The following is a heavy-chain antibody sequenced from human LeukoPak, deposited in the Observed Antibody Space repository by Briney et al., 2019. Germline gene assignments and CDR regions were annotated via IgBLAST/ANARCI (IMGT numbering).Heavy chain of an antibody. Sequence: SETLSLTCSVSDGSISGYYWSWIRQPAGKGLEWIGRMHTSGSSNYNVSLKGRVAMSVDTPRNQFALRLSSVTAADTAIYYCARDLGSGWYDYWGQGTLVTVSS. V-gene: IGHV4-4*07. D-gene: IGHD6-13*01. J-gene: IGHJ4*02. CDR2: MHTSGSS. CDR1: DGSISGYY. CDR3: ARDLGSGWYDY.